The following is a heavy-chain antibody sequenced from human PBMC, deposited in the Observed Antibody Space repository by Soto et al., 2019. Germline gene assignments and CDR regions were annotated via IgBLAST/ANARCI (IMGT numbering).Heavy chain of an antibody. J-gene: IGHJ4*02. Sequence: EVQLVESGGGLVKPGESLRLSCAASGFTFSNAWMSWVRQAPGKGLEWVGRIKSKTDGGTTDYGAPVKGRFTIARDFSASTLYLQMNSRKTRSTAVCYCTTDMSPARYSSSPGNFDYWCQGNMITVS. CDR2: IKSKTDGGTT. CDR3: TTDMSPARYSSSPGNFDY. CDR1: GFTFSNAW. V-gene: IGHV3-15*01. D-gene: IGHD6-13*01.